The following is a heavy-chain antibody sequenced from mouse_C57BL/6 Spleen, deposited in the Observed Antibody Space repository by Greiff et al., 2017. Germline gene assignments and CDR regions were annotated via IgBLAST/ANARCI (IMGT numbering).Heavy chain of an antibody. CDR1: GYTFTGYW. D-gene: IGHD1-3*01. CDR2: ILPGSGST. CDR3: ARRGIYSWFAY. J-gene: IGHJ3*01. V-gene: IGHV1-9*01. Sequence: VKLMESGAELMKPGASVKLSCKATGYTFTGYWLEWVKQRPGHGLEWIGEILPGSGSTNYNEKFKDKATFTADPSSNTAYMQLSSLTTEDSAICYCARRGIYSWFAYRGQGTLVTVS.